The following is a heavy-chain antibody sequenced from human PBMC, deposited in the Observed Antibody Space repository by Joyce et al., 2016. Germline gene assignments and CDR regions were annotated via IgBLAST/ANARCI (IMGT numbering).Heavy chain of an antibody. CDR2: IYQSVST. CDR1: GGSISSAGYY. Sequence: QVQLQESGPGLVKPSQTLSLTCTVSGGSISSAGYYWSWIRQHPEKGLEWIGYIYQSVSTYYNPSLKSRIVMSAETSKNQFSLKLSSVTAADTAVYYCARTTDYDFRKGYYGTFDYWGQGTLVTVSS. CDR3: ARTTDYDFRKGYYGTFDY. D-gene: IGHD3-3*01. V-gene: IGHV4-31*03. J-gene: IGHJ4*02.